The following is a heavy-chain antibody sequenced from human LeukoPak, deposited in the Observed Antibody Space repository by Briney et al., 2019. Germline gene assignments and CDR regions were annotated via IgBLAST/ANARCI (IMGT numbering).Heavy chain of an antibody. Sequence: PSETLSLTCTVSGGSISSGDYYWSWIRQPPGKGLEWIGYIYYSGSTCYNPSLKSRVTISVDTSKNQFSLKLSSVTAADTAAYYCARSEWELRDFDYWGQGTLVTVSS. J-gene: IGHJ4*02. CDR3: ARSEWELRDFDY. CDR1: GGSISSGDYY. D-gene: IGHD1-26*01. CDR2: IYYSGST. V-gene: IGHV4-30-4*01.